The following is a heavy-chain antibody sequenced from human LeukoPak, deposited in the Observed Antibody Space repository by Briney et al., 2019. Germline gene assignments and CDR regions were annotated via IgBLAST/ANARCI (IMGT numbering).Heavy chain of an antibody. CDR3: AREELLWFGEPALFDY. CDR1: GFTFSSYG. Sequence: GGSLRLPCAASGFTFSSYGMHWVRQAPGKGLEWVAVIWYDGSNKYYADSVKGRFTISRDNSKNTLYLQMNSLRAEDTAVYYCAREELLWFGEPALFDYWGQGTLVTVSS. CDR2: IWYDGSNK. V-gene: IGHV3-33*01. D-gene: IGHD3-10*01. J-gene: IGHJ4*02.